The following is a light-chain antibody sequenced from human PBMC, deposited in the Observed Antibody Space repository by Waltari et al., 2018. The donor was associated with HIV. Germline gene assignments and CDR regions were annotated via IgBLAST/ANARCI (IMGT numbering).Light chain of an antibody. CDR1: QNIRNW. J-gene: IGKJ1*01. CDR2: KAS. Sequence: DIQLTQSPSTLSASVGDGVTISCRASQNIRNWLAWYQQKPGKAPKLLIYKASSLESGVPSRFSGSGSGTEFTLTLSSLQPEDFATYYCQQYDSYPWTFCPGTKVEIK. V-gene: IGKV1-5*03. CDR3: QQYDSYPWT.